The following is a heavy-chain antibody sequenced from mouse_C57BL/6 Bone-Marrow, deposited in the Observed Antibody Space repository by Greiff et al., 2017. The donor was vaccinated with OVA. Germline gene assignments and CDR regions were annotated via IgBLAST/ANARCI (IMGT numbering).Heavy chain of an antibody. CDR3: ARHEEERQLRRAWFAY. Sequence: VQLQQSGAELVKPGASVKLSCKASGYTFTEYTIHWVKQRSGQGLEWIGWFYPGSGSIKYNEKFKDKATLTADKSSSTVYMELSRLTSEDSAVYFVARHEEERQLRRAWFAYWGQGTLVTVSA. J-gene: IGHJ3*01. CDR1: GYTFTEYT. V-gene: IGHV1-62-2*01. D-gene: IGHD3-2*02. CDR2: FYPGSGSI.